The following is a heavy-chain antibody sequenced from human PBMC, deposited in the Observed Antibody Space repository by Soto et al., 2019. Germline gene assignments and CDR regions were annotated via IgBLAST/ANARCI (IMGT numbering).Heavy chain of an antibody. J-gene: IGHJ4*02. CDR3: ARLITMIVVVPPGGDYFDY. CDR2: IYYSGST. V-gene: IGHV4-39*01. CDR1: GGSISSSSYY. Sequence: SETLSLTCTVSGGSISSSSYYRGWIRQPPGKGLEWIGSIYYSGSTYYNPSLKSRVTISVDTSKNQFSLKLSSVTAADTAAYYCARLITMIVVVPPGGDYFDYWGQGTLVTVSS. D-gene: IGHD3-22*01.